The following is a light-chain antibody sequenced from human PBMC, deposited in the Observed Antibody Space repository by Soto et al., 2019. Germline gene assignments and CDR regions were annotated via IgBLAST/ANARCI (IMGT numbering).Light chain of an antibody. CDR3: SSYTSSSTYV. J-gene: IGLJ1*01. V-gene: IGLV2-14*01. Sequence: QSALTQPASVSGSPGQSITISCTGTSXXVGGYNYVSWYQQHPGKAPKLMIYEVSNRPSGVSNRFSGSKSGNTASLTISGLQAEDEADYYCSSYTSSSTYVFGTGTKVTVL. CDR2: EVS. CDR1: SXXVGGYNY.